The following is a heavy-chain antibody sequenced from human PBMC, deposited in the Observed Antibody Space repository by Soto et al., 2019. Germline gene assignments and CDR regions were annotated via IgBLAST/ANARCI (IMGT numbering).Heavy chain of an antibody. CDR3: AKKLWSGSNSVGNGMDV. D-gene: IGHD3-3*01. V-gene: IGHV3-23*01. CDR2: ISASGGST. CDR1: GFSFSNYA. J-gene: IGHJ6*02. Sequence: EVQLLESGGGLVQPGGSLRLSCAASGFSFSNYAVTWVRQAPGKGLEWVSAISASGGSTYYADSVKGRFTISRDNSKNTVQLKMNSLRAEDTAVYYCAKKLWSGSNSVGNGMDVWGQGTTVTVSS.